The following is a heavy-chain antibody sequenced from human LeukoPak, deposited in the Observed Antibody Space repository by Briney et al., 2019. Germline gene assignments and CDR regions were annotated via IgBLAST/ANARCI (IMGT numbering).Heavy chain of an antibody. J-gene: IGHJ3*02. D-gene: IGHD3-10*01. CDR2: FDPEDGET. V-gene: IGHV1-24*01. CDR1: GYTLTELS. Sequence: ALVKVSCKVSGYTLTELSMHWVRQAPGKGPEWMGGFDPEDGETIYAQKFQGRVTMTEDTSTDTAYMELSSLRSEDTAVYYCAIWVPHVGSWFGELSAFDIWGQGTMVTVSS. CDR3: AIWVPHVGSWFGELSAFDI.